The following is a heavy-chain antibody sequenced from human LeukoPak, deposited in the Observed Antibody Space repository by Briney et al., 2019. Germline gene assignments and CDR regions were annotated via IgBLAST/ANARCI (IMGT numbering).Heavy chain of an antibody. J-gene: IGHJ4*02. Sequence: SQTLSLTCAISGDSVSSNSAAWNWIRQYPSRGLEWLGRTYYRSKWYNDYAVSVKSRITINPDTSKNQFSLQLNSVTPEDTAVYYCAREGITMVRGVFDYWGQGTLVTVSS. V-gene: IGHV6-1*01. CDR2: TYYRSKWYN. D-gene: IGHD3-10*01. CDR3: AREGITMVRGVFDY. CDR1: GDSVSSNSAA.